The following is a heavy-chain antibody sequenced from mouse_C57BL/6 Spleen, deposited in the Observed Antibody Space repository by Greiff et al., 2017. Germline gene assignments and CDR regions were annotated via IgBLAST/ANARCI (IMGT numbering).Heavy chain of an antibody. CDR3: ARSDYYGSSYYAMDD. D-gene: IGHD1-1*01. CDR2: ISSGSSTI. J-gene: IGHJ4*01. V-gene: IGHV5-17*01. CDR1: GFTFSDYG. Sequence: EVKLMESGGGLVKPGGSLKLSCAASGFTFSDYGMHWVRQAPEKGLEWVAYISSGSSTIYYADTLKGRFTISRDNAKNTLFLQMTSLRSEDTAMYYCARSDYYGSSYYAMDDWGQGTSVTVSS.